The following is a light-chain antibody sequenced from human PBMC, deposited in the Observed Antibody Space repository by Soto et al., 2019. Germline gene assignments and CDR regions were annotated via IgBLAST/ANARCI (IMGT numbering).Light chain of an antibody. J-gene: IGKJ5*01. CDR2: GAS. V-gene: IGKV3-15*01. CDR1: QSVSSN. Sequence: EIVMTQSPATLSVSPGERATLSCRASQSVSSNLAWYQQKPGQAPRLLIYGASTRATGIPARFSGSGSGTEFTLTISRLEPEDFAVYYCQQHNNWPPITFGQGTRLEI. CDR3: QQHNNWPPIT.